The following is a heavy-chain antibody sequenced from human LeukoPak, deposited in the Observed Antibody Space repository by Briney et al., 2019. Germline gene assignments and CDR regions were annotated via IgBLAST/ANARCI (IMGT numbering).Heavy chain of an antibody. CDR3: PKDWRYYGSGSYYTPDY. CDR1: GFTFSSYA. CDR2: ISGSGGST. J-gene: IGHJ4*02. V-gene: IGHV3-23*01. Sequence: GGSLRLSCAASGFTFSSYAMSWVRQAPGKGLEWVSAISGSGGSTYYADSVKGRFTISRDNSKNTLYLQMNSLRAEDTAVYYCPKDWRYYGSGSYYTPDYWGQGTLVTVSS. D-gene: IGHD3-10*01.